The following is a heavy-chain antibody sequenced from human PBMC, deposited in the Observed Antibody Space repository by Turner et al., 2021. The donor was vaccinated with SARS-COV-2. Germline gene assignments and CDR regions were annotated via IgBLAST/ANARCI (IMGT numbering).Heavy chain of an antibody. CDR1: GITVSSNY. Sequence: EVQLVESGGGLVQPGGSLRLSCAGSGITVSSNYMRWVRQAPGKGLEWVSVIYSGGSKNYADSVKGRFTISRHDYKNTLYLQMNSLRAEDTAVYYCARDLNYYGMDVWGQGTTVTVSS. D-gene: IGHD3-9*01. CDR3: ARDLNYYGMDV. V-gene: IGHV3-53*04. J-gene: IGHJ6*02. CDR2: IYSGGSK.